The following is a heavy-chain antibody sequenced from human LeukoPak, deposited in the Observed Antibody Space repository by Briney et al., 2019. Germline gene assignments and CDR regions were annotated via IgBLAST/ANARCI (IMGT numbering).Heavy chain of an antibody. V-gene: IGHV4-34*01. CDR3: ARGRYCSSTSCLYYYYYYGMDV. D-gene: IGHD2-2*01. CDR2: INHSGST. J-gene: IGHJ6*02. CDR1: GGSFSGYY. Sequence: SETLSLTCAVYGGSFSGYYWSWIRQPPGKGLEWIGEINHSGSTNYNPSLKSRVTISVDTSKNQLSLKLSSVTAADTAVYYCARGRYCSSTSCLYYYYYYGMDVWGQGTTVTVSS.